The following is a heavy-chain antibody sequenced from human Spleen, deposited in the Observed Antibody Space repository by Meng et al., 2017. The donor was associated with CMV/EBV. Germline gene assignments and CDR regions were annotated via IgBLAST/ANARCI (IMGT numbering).Heavy chain of an antibody. Sequence: FSASPRRWVRQASGKGLEWLGRIRTTLNYGATAYGAAATGRFTISRDDSANTAYLHMSSLKTDDTAVYFCARQTPQNGGIFKGGFDCWGQGTLVTVSS. CDR1: FSASP. V-gene: IGHV3-73*01. CDR2: IRTTLNYGAT. J-gene: IGHJ4*02. D-gene: IGHD2-8*01. CDR3: ARQTPQNGGIFKGGFDC.